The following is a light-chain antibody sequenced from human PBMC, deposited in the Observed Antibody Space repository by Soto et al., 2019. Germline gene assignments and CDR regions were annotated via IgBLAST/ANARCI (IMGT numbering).Light chain of an antibody. CDR1: QSVSSN. J-gene: IGKJ1*01. CDR2: GAS. V-gene: IGKV3-15*01. CDR3: QQYNNWPGT. Sequence: IVMTQSPATLSVSPGERATLSCRASQSVSSNLAWYQQKPGQAPRLLIYGASTRATGIPARFSGSGSGTEFTLTIRSLQSEDFAVYYCQQYNNWPGTFGQGTKVDIK.